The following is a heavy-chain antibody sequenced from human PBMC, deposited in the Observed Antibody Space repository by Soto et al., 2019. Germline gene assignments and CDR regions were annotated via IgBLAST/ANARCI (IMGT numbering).Heavy chain of an antibody. V-gene: IGHV1-2*02. CDR2: SNPATGAA. Sequence: QLHLVQSGAVVKKPGASVTVSCSASGYPGTAYYMHWVRQAPGRGVERRGGSNPATGAAKNTQTIRGRVTMTRETSTSTVCMELCCLTAAATGIFTCAGGGRFGVAGSAAFDMWGQGTLVPVSS. J-gene: IGHJ3*02. D-gene: IGHD3-3*01. CDR3: AGGGRFGVAGSAAFDM. CDR1: GYPGTAYY.